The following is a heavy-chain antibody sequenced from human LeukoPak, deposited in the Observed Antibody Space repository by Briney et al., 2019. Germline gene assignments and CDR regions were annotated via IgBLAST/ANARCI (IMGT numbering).Heavy chain of an antibody. CDR2: ITGSSTWT. Sequence: GGSLRLSCEASGFTFRTYGMTWVRQAPGKGLEWVSGITGSSTWTYYADSVRGRFTISRDDSKNTLHLQMNNLTADDTAIYYCARELVSLGTGYFDLWGRGTLVTVSS. V-gene: IGHV3-23*01. CDR1: GFTFRTYG. CDR3: ARELVSLGTGYFDL. J-gene: IGHJ2*01. D-gene: IGHD7-27*01.